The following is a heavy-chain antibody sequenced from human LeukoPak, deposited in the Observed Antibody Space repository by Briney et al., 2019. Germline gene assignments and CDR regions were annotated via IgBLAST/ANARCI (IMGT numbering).Heavy chain of an antibody. V-gene: IGHV1-2*02. CDR1: GYTFTGYY. J-gene: IGHJ5*02. CDR2: ITPVIDSA. CDR3: TRVNLRGSQYNWFDP. Sequence: EASVKVSCKASGYTFTGYYMHWVRQAPGQGLEWMGRITPVIDSAKYAQKFQDRITITADTSTGTAYLHLSSLTSEDTAIYYCTRVNLRGSQYNWFDPWGQGTLVTVSS. D-gene: IGHD1-26*01.